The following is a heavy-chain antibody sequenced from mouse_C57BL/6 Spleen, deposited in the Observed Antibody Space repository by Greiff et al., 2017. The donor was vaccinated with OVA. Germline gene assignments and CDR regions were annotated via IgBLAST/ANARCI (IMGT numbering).Heavy chain of an antibody. D-gene: IGHD1-1*01. V-gene: IGHV1-81*01. CDR2: IYPRSGNT. Sequence: VQLQQSGAELARPGASVKLSCKASGYTFTSYGISWVKQRTGQGLEWIGEIYPRSGNTYYNEKFKGKATLTADKSSSTAYMELRSLTSEDSAVYFCARSSPTDYCDYWGQGTTLTVSS. CDR1: GYTFTSYG. CDR3: ARSSPTDYCDY. J-gene: IGHJ2*01.